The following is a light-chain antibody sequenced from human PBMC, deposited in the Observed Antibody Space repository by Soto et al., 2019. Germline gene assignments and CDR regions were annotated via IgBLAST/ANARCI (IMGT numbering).Light chain of an antibody. CDR2: LAS. V-gene: IGKV3-11*01. Sequence: EIVLTQSPATLSSFPGDRVTLSCRASQAVNTRLAWYQHRPGQAPRLLIYLASNRAAGVPARFSGSGSGTDFTLTISDVEPEDFAVYYCQQRRNWPPLTFGGGTKVEIK. CDR3: QQRRNWPPLT. J-gene: IGKJ4*01. CDR1: QAVNTR.